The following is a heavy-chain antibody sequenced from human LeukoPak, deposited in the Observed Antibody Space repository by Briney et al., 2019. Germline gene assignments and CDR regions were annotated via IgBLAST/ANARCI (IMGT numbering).Heavy chain of an antibody. CDR1: VYTFTNYG. V-gene: IGHV1-18*01. CDR2: ISAYNGKT. D-gene: IGHD6-13*01. CDR3: ARVRSSWSPGRH. Sequence: ASVTVSCKGSVYTFTNYGISWVRQAPGQGREWMGWISAYNGKTNYAQKLQGRVTMTTDTSTSTAYMELRSLRSDDTAVYYCARVRSSWSPGRHWGQGTLVTVSS. J-gene: IGHJ1*01.